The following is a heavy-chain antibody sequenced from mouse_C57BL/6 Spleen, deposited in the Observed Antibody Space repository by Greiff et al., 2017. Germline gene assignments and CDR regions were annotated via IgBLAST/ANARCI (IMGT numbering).Heavy chain of an antibody. V-gene: IGHV2-6-1*01. D-gene: IGHD2-2*01. CDR3: ARHGGYPYYYAMDY. J-gene: IGHJ4*01. Sequence: QVQLQQSGPGLVAPSQSLSITCTVSGFSLTSYGVHWVRQPPGKGLEWLVVIWSDGSTTYNSALKSRLSISKDNSKSQVFLKMNSLQTDDTAMYYCARHGGYPYYYAMDYWGQGTSVTVSS. CDR1: GFSLTSYG. CDR2: IWSDGST.